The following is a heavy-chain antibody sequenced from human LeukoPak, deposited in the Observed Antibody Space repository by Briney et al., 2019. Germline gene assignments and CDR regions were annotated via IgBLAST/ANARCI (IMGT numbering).Heavy chain of an antibody. CDR1: GYTFTIYY. CDR3: ARVGEGYGVLHTDY. Sequence: ASVNVSCKASGYTFTIYYMHWVRQAPGQGLEWMGIINPSGGSTSYAHKFQGRVTMTRDTSTSTVYMELSSLRSEDTAVYYCARVGEGYGVLHTDYWGQGTLVTVSS. CDR2: INPSGGST. D-gene: IGHD4-17*01. V-gene: IGHV1-46*01. J-gene: IGHJ4*02.